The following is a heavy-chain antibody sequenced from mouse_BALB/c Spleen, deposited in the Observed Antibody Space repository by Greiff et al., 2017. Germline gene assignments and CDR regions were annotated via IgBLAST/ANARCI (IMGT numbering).Heavy chain of an antibody. J-gene: IGHJ2*01. V-gene: IGHV6-6*02. CDR1: GFTFSNYW. Sequence: DVMLVESGGGLVQPGGYMKLSCVASGFTFSNYWMNWVRQSPEKGLEWVAEIRLKSNNYATHYAESVKGRFTISRDDSKSSVYLQMNNLRAEDTGIYYCTRGRLPHYFDYWGQGTTLTVSS. CDR2: IRLKSNNYAT. CDR3: TRGRLPHYFDY. D-gene: IGHD2-2*01.